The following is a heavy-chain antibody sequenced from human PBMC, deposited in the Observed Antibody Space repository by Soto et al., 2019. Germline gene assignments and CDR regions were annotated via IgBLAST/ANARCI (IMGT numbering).Heavy chain of an antibody. V-gene: IGHV3-74*01. CDR1: GFTFSSYW. J-gene: IGHJ4*02. CDR3: VRTSLVVAAATREDY. D-gene: IGHD2-15*01. CDR2: INSDGSST. Sequence: EVQLVESGGGLVQPGGSLRLYCAASGFTFSSYWMHWVRQAPGKGRVWVSRINSDGSSTSYADSVKGRFTISRDNAKNTLYLQMNSLRAEDTAVYYCVRTSLVVAAATREDYWGQGTLVTVSS.